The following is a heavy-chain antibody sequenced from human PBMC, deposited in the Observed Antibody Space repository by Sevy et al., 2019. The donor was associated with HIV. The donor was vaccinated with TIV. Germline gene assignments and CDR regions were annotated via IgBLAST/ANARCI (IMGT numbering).Heavy chain of an antibody. Sequence: GGSLRLSCAASGFTFSNAWMSWVRQAPGKGLEWVGRIKSKTDGGTTDYAAPVKGRSTISRDDSKNTLYLQMNSLKTEDTAVYYCTTAPNIVLMVYEGYAFVGDIWGQGTMVTVSS. D-gene: IGHD2-8*01. J-gene: IGHJ3*02. CDR2: IKSKTDGGTT. CDR3: TTAPNIVLMVYEGYAFVGDI. CDR1: GFTFSNAW. V-gene: IGHV3-15*01.